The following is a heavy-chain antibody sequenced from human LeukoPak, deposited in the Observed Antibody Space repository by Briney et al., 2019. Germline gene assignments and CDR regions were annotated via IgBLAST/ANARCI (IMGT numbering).Heavy chain of an antibody. D-gene: IGHD6-13*01. CDR3: ARDEAAVVTY. V-gene: IGHV3-23*01. Sequence: PGGSLRLSCAASGFTFSSYAMSWVRQAPGKGLEWVSAISGSGGSTYYADSVKGRFTISRDNAKNSLYLQMNSLRAEDTAVYYCARDEAAVVTYWGQGTLVTVSS. CDR1: GFTFSSYA. J-gene: IGHJ4*02. CDR2: ISGSGGST.